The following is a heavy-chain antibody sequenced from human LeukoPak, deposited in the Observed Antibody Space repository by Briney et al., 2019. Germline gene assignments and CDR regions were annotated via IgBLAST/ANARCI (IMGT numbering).Heavy chain of an antibody. D-gene: IGHD3-9*01. CDR2: ISGSGGST. Sequence: GGSLRLSCAASGFTFSSYAMSWVRQAPGKGLEWVSAISGSGGSTYYADSVKGRFTISRDNAKNSLYLQMNSLRAEDTAVYYCARDHILTAGYFQHWGQGTLVTVSS. CDR1: GFTFSSYA. CDR3: ARDHILTAGYFQH. V-gene: IGHV3-23*01. J-gene: IGHJ1*01.